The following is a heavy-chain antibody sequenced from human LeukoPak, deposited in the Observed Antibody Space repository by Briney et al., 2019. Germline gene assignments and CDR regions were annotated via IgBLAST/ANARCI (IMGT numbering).Heavy chain of an antibody. CDR3: ARSDLLWFGGVKSGFDY. D-gene: IGHD3-10*01. Sequence: SETLSLTCTVSGGSISSNSYYWGWIRQPPGKGLEWIGSIYYSGSTYYNPSLKSRVTISVDTSKNQFSLKLSSVTAADTAVYYCARSDLLWFGGVKSGFDYWGQGTLVTVSS. CDR1: GGSISSNSYY. CDR2: IYYSGST. J-gene: IGHJ4*02. V-gene: IGHV4-39*07.